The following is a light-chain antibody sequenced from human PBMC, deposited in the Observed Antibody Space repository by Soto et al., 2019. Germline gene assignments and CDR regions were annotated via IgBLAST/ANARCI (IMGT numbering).Light chain of an antibody. CDR3: CSYAGSYTYV. J-gene: IGLJ1*01. Sequence: SSLTQPRPVSGAPGQSVTISCTGNSSDVGGYNYVSWYQQHPGKAPKLMIYDVSERPSGVPDRFSASKSANTASLTISGLQAEDEADYYCCSYAGSYTYVFGTGTKVTVL. CDR2: DVS. V-gene: IGLV2-11*01. CDR1: SSDVGGYNY.